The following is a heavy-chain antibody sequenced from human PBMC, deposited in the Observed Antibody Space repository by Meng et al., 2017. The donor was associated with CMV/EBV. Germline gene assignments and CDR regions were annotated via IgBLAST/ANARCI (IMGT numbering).Heavy chain of an antibody. V-gene: IGHV3-23*03. CDR1: GFTFSSYA. Sequence: GESLKISCAASGFTFSSYAMSWVRQAPGEGLEWVSVIYSGGSSTYYADSVKGRFTISRDNAKNSLYLQMNSLRAEDTAVYYCARGTGNLWGQGTLVTVSS. D-gene: IGHD1-1*01. CDR3: ARGTGNL. CDR2: IYSGGSST. J-gene: IGHJ4*02.